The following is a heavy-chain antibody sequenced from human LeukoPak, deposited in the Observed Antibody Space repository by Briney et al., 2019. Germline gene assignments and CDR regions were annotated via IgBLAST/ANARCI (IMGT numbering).Heavy chain of an antibody. Sequence: SETLSLTCTVSGGSISSGDYYWSWIRQPPGKGLEWIGYIYYSGSTYYNPSLKSRVTISVDTSKNQFSLKLSSVTAADTSVYYCARVGYCSSTSCYTGNNWFDPWGQGTLVTVSS. CDR2: IYYSGST. CDR1: GGSISSGDYY. J-gene: IGHJ5*02. V-gene: IGHV4-30-4*01. CDR3: ARVGYCSSTSCYTGNNWFDP. D-gene: IGHD2-2*02.